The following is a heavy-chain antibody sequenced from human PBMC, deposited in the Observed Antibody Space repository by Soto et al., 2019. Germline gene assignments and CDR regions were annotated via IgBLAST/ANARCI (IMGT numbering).Heavy chain of an antibody. CDR3: ARHYICGGGDCYYYGMDV. CDR1: GYRLTKYW. J-gene: IGHJ6*02. CDR2: IDHSDSYI. V-gene: IGHV5-10-1*01. Sequence: WGALKISLNGFGYRLTKYWISLVRQIPRKGLEWMGRIDHSDSYINYSPSVQRHVTTSADKSINTAYLQWSSLRALDTAIYYCARHYICGGGDCYYYGMDVWGQGTTVTVSS. D-gene: IGHD2-21*01.